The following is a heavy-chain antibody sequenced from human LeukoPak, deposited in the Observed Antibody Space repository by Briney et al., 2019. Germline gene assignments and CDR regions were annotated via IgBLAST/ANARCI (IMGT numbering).Heavy chain of an antibody. V-gene: IGHV4-31*03. CDR1: GGSISSGASD. CDR3: ARAARQGFTMIVVPFFYFDL. CDR2: INHSGST. J-gene: IGHJ2*01. Sequence: SETLSLTCTVSGGSISSGASDWGWIRQHPKRGPEWVGYINHSGSTYYNPSLGSRVTMSVDTSKNQFSLKLSSVTAADSAEYYCARAARQGFTMIVVPFFYFDLWGRGTLVTVSS. D-gene: IGHD3-22*01.